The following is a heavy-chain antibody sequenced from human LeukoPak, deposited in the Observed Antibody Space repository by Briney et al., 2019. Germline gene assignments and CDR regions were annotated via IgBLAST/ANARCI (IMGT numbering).Heavy chain of an antibody. D-gene: IGHD2-15*01. J-gene: IGHJ5*02. Sequence: GGSLRLSCAASGFTFSTYSMNSGRQAPGKGLEWVASISSSSSYIYYTDSLKGRFTISRDNAKNSLYLQMNSLRADDTAVYYCASVKLSAWGQGTLVTVSS. CDR3: ASVKLSA. CDR1: GFTFSTYS. V-gene: IGHV3-21*04. CDR2: ISSSSSYI.